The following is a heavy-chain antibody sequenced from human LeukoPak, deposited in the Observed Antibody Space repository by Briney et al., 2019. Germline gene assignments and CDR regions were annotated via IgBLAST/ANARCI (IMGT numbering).Heavy chain of an antibody. V-gene: IGHV3-21*01. D-gene: IGHD3-22*01. J-gene: IGHJ4*02. CDR1: GFTFSSYS. CDR2: ISSSSSYI. Sequence: GGSLRLSCAASGFTFSSYSMNWDRQAPGKGLEWVSSISSSSSYIYYADSVKGRFTISRDNAKNSLYLQMNSLRAEDTAVYYCARDNARYYYDSSDDYWGQGTLVTVSS. CDR3: ARDNARYYYDSSDDY.